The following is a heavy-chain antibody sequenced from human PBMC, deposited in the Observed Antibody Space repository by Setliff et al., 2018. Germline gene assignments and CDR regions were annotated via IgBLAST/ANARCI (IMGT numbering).Heavy chain of an antibody. CDR3: TFARDGYDVFDI. V-gene: IGHV3-73*01. CDR1: GFSFSGSA. J-gene: IGHJ3*02. Sequence: GSLRLSCAASGFSFSGSAVYWVRQASVKGLEWIGRIRGRTDNYATAYAASVRGRFTISRDDSKNTAYLQMNSLETEDTAVYYCTFARDGYDVFDIWGQGTMVTVSS. CDR2: IRGRTDNYAT. D-gene: IGHD5-18*01.